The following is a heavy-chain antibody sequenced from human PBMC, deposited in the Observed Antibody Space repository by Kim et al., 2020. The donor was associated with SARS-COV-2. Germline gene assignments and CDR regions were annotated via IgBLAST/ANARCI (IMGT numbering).Heavy chain of an antibody. CDR3: ARAWYDSSGDYYVPFD. CDR1: GGSISNYY. J-gene: IGHJ3*01. Sequence: SETLSLTCTVSGGSISNYYWSWIRQPPGKGLEWIGYIYYSGSTNYNPSLKSRVTMSVDTSKNQFSLKLSSVTAADTAVYYCARAWYDSSGDYYVPFD. V-gene: IGHV4-59*13. CDR2: IYYSGST. D-gene: IGHD3-22*01.